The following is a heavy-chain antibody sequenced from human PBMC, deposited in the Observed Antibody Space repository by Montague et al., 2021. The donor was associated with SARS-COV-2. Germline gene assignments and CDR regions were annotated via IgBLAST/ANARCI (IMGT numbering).Heavy chain of an antibody. Sequence: SETLSLTCAVYGGSLSGFYWTWIRPAPGKGLEWVGEITHGGSTSYSPALNSRLTISLATSKNQFSLKLDSVTAADTATYYCASSHDYRGNDYFDSWGQGALVIVSS. J-gene: IGHJ4*02. CDR2: ITHGGST. V-gene: IGHV4-34*01. D-gene: IGHD4-23*01. CDR1: GGSLSGFY. CDR3: ASSHDYRGNDYFDS.